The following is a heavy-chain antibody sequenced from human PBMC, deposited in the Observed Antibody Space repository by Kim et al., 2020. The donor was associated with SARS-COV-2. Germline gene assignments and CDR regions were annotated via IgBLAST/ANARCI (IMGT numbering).Heavy chain of an antibody. Sequence: KGRFTISRDNSKNTLYLQMNSLRAEDTAVYYCARDDIVVVPDYYYYGMDVWGQGTTVTVSS. CDR3: ARDDIVVVPDYYYYGMDV. V-gene: IGHV3-30*01. J-gene: IGHJ6*02. D-gene: IGHD2-2*01.